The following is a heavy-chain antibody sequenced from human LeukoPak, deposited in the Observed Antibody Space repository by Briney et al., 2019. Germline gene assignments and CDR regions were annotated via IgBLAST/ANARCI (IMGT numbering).Heavy chain of an antibody. V-gene: IGHV3-11*01. CDR1: GFTFSSYA. CDR2: ISSSGSTI. D-gene: IGHD1-14*01. Sequence: GGSLRLSCAASGFTFSSYAMSWIRQAPGKGLEWVSYISSSGSTIYYADSVKGRFTISRDNAKNSLYLQMNSLRAEDTAVYYCARGSGRGYDAFDIWGQGTMVTVSS. CDR3: ARGSGRGYDAFDI. J-gene: IGHJ3*02.